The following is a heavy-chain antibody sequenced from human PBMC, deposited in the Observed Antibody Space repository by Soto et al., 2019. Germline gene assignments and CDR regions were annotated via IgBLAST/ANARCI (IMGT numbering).Heavy chain of an antibody. J-gene: IGHJ4*02. CDR2: INQDGSER. CDR1: GFTFSTCW. V-gene: IGHV3-7*01. CDR3: VKDNRGSY. Sequence: EVQLVESGGGLGQPGGSLRLSCAASGFTFSTCWMMWVRQAPGKGLEWVANINQDGSERYYVDSVKGRFTISRDNAKNSLYLQMNSLRAEDTAVYYCVKDNRGSYWGQGTLVTVSS. D-gene: IGHD3-10*01.